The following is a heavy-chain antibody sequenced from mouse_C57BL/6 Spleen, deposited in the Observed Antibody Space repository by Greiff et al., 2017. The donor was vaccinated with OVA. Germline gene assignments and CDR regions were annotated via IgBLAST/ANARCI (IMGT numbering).Heavy chain of an antibody. V-gene: IGHV1-54*01. CDR2: INPGSGGT. J-gene: IGHJ3*01. CDR1: GYAFTNYL. D-gene: IGHD1-1*01. Sequence: QVQLQQSGAELVRPGTSVKVSCKASGYAFTNYLIEWVKQRPGQGLEWIGVINPGSGGTNYNEKFKGKATLTADKSSSTAYMQLSSLTSEDSAVYFCARGAYYGRSYFAYWGQGTLVTVSA. CDR3: ARGAYYGRSYFAY.